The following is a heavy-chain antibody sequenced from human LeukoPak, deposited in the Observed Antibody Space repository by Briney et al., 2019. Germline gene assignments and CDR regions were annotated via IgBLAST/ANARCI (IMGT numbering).Heavy chain of an antibody. CDR1: GYTFTSYD. Sequence: ASVKVSCKASGYTFTSYDINWVRQATGQGLEWMGWINPNSGGTNYAQKFQGRVTMTRDTSISTAYMELSRLRSDDTAVYYCARDLEGYYDSSGYYYPDAFDIWGQGTMVTVSS. CDR2: INPNSGGT. J-gene: IGHJ3*02. CDR3: ARDLEGYYDSSGYYYPDAFDI. V-gene: IGHV1-2*02. D-gene: IGHD3-22*01.